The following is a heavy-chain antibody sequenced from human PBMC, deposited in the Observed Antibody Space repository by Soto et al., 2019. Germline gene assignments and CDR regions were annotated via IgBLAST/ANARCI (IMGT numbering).Heavy chain of an antibody. D-gene: IGHD3-16*01. CDR3: ARGFEFWDWFDS. J-gene: IGHJ5*01. Sequence: ASVKVSCKASGFTFSEHDINWVRQAPGQGLEWMGWVNPNSGNTGYAQKFQGRVTMTRNTSISTAYMELSSLRSEDTAVYYCARGFEFWDWFDSWGQGTLVTVSS. CDR1: GFTFSEHD. CDR2: VNPNSGNT. V-gene: IGHV1-8*01.